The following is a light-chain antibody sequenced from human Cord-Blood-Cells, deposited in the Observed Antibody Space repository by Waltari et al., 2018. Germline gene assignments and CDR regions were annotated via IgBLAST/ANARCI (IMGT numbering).Light chain of an antibody. CDR3: SSYTSSSAYV. J-gene: IGLJ1*01. V-gene: IGLV2-14*01. CDR2: EVS. CDR1: SSDVGGYNY. Sequence: QSALTQPASVSGSPGQSITISRTGTSSDVGGYNYVSWYQQPPGKAPKLMIYEVSNRPSGFSKRFSGSKSGNTASLTISGLQAEDETDYYCSSYTSSSAYVFGTGTKVTVL.